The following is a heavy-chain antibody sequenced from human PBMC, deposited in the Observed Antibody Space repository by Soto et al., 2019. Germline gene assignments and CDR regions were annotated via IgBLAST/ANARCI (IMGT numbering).Heavy chain of an antibody. D-gene: IGHD3-10*01. Sequence: GASVKVSCKASGYTFTSYGITWVRQAPGQGLEWMGWISAYNGNTNYAQKLQGRVTMTTDTSTSTAYMELRSLRSDDTAVYYYARVSRLLWFGELLSTHNEHLDYWGQGTLVTVSS. CDR3: ARVSRLLWFGELLSTHNEHLDY. CDR2: ISAYNGNT. V-gene: IGHV1-18*01. CDR1: GYTFTSYG. J-gene: IGHJ4*02.